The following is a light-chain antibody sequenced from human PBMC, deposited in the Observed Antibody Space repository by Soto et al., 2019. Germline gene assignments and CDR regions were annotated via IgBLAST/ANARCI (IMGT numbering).Light chain of an antibody. J-gene: IGKJ5*01. Sequence: IVMTQSPATLSVSPGERATLSCMASQSVSNNLAWYQQKPGQAPRLLIYGASTRAPGITARFSGGGSGTEFTLTISSLQSEDFAVYYCQQYTNWPPITFGQGTRLAIK. CDR2: GAS. CDR1: QSVSNN. CDR3: QQYTNWPPIT. V-gene: IGKV3D-15*01.